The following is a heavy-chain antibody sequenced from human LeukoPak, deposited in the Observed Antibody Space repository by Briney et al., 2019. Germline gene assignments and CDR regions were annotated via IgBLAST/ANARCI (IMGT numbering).Heavy chain of an antibody. CDR2: INWNGGST. V-gene: IGHV3-20*04. D-gene: IGHD4-23*01. Sequence: PGGSLRLSCAASGFTFDDYGRSWVRHAPGKGLEWVSGINWNGGSTGYADSVKARFTISRDNAKNSLYLQMNSLRAEDTALYYCAREVATDGRNSYYFDYWGQGTLVTVSS. CDR1: GFTFDDYG. J-gene: IGHJ4*02. CDR3: AREVATDGRNSYYFDY.